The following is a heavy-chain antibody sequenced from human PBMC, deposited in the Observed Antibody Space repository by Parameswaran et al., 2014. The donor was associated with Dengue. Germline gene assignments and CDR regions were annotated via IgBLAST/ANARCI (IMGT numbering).Heavy chain of an antibody. Sequence: WVRQAPGQGLEWMGWINPNSGGTNYAQKFQGRVTMTRDTSISTAYMELSRLRSDDTAVYYCARTRYCSSTSCYRWFDPWGQGTLVTVSS. D-gene: IGHD2-2*01. CDR3: ARTRYCSSTSCYRWFDP. J-gene: IGHJ5*02. V-gene: IGHV1-2*02. CDR2: INPNSGGT.